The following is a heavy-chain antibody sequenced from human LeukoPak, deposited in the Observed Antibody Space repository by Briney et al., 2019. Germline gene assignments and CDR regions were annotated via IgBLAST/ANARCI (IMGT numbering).Heavy chain of an antibody. V-gene: IGHV3-74*01. D-gene: IGHD1-26*01. CDR1: GFTFSSYW. Sequence: GGSLRLSCAASGFTFSSYWMYWVRQAPGKGLVWVSYINRDGSTTTYADSVKGRFTISRDNAKNSLYLQMNSLRDEDTAVYYCASSGSYRFDYWGQGTLVTVSS. J-gene: IGHJ4*02. CDR3: ASSGSYRFDY. CDR2: INRDGSTT.